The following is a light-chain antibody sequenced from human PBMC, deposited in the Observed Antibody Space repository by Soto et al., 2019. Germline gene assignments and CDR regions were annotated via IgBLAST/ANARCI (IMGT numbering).Light chain of an antibody. CDR2: KAS. V-gene: IGKV1-5*03. J-gene: IGKJ1*01. Sequence: DIQMTQSPSILSASVGDRVTITCRASQSISSWLAWYQQKPGKAPNLLIHKASHLESGVPSRFSGSGSGTEFTLTISSLQPEDFATYYCQHYNTYPWTFGQGTKVDI. CDR3: QHYNTYPWT. CDR1: QSISSW.